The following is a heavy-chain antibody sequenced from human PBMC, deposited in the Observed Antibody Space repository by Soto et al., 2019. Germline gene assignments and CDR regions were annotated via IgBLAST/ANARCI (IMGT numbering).Heavy chain of an antibody. J-gene: IGHJ4*02. D-gene: IGHD2-2*01. CDR3: ARDREYQPLPEY. V-gene: IGHV1-69*13. Sequence: ASVKVSCKASGGTFSSYAISCVRRAPGQGLEWMGGIIPIFGTANYAQKFQGRVTITADESTSTAYMELSSLRSEDTAVYYCARDREYQPLPEYWGQGTLVTVSS. CDR1: GGTFSSYA. CDR2: IIPIFGTA.